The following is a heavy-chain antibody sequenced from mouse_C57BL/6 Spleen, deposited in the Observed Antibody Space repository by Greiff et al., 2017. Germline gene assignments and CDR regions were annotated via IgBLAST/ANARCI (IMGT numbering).Heavy chain of an antibody. V-gene: IGHV1-39*01. CDR2: INPNYGTT. J-gene: IGHJ4*01. D-gene: IGHD4-1*01. Sequence: QLQQSGPELVKPGASVKISCKASGYSFTDYNMNWVKQSNGKSLEWIGVINPNYGTTSYNQKFKGQATLTVDQSSSTAYMQLNSLTSEDSAVYCCAAREGDWDGDYAMDYWGQGTSVTVSS. CDR3: AAREGDWDGDYAMDY. CDR1: GYSFTDYN.